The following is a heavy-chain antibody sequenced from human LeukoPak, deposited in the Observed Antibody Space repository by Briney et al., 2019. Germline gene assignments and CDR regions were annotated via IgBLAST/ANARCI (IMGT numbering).Heavy chain of an antibody. D-gene: IGHD6-13*01. Sequence: ASVKVSCKASGGTFSSYAISWVRQAPGQGLEWMGGINPIFGTANYAQKFQGRVTITTDESTSTAYMELSSLRSEDTAVYYCARGVYSSSWYLDVSYYMDVWGKGTTVTVSS. CDR2: INPIFGTA. CDR3: ARGVYSSSWYLDVSYYMDV. CDR1: GGTFSSYA. V-gene: IGHV1-69*05. J-gene: IGHJ6*03.